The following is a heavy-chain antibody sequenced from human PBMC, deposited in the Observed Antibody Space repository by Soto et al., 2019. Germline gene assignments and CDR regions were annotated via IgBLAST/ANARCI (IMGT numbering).Heavy chain of an antibody. J-gene: IGHJ4*02. V-gene: IGHV3-33*01. CDR1: GFTFSSYG. D-gene: IGHD3-22*01. CDR2: IWYDGSNK. Sequence: GGSLRLSCAASGFTFSSYGMHWVRQAPGKGLEWVAVIWYDGSNKYYADSVKGRFTISRDNSKNTLYLQMNSLRAEDTAVYYCARGYYDYGPYYFDYWGQGTLVTVSS. CDR3: ARGYYDYGPYYFDY.